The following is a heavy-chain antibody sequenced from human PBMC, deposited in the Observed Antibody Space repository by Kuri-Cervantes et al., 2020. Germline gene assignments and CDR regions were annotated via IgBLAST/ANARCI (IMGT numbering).Heavy chain of an antibody. CDR1: GGAFRGYY. Sequence: GSLRLSCAVYGGAFRGYYWSWIRQPAGKGLEWIGRIHTSESTIYNPSLKSRVTISVDTSKNQFSLKLSSVTAADTAVYYCAAFYRGYWGQGTLVTVSS. V-gene: IGHV4-59*10. CDR3: AAFYRGY. J-gene: IGHJ4*02. D-gene: IGHD2/OR15-2a*01. CDR2: IHTSEST.